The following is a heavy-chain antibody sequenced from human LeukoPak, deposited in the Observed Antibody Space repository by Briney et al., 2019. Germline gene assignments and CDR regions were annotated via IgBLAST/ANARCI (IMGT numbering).Heavy chain of an antibody. CDR3: VRRGYYDSTGDFDP. J-gene: IGHJ5*02. Sequence: SQTLSLTCAVSGGSISSGGYSWSWIRQPPGKGLEWIGYIYHSGSTYYNPSLKSRVTISVDRSKNQFSLKLSSVTAADTAVYYCVRRGYYDSTGDFDPWGQGTLVTVSS. V-gene: IGHV4-30-2*01. D-gene: IGHD3-22*01. CDR1: GGSISSGGYS. CDR2: IYHSGST.